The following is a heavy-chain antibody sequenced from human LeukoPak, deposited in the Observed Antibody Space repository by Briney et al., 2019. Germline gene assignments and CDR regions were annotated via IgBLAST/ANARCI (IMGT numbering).Heavy chain of an antibody. CDR1: GFTFSSYG. CDR2: ISYDGSNK. J-gene: IGHJ4*02. D-gene: IGHD6-13*01. CDR3: AKGATAAAGTR. V-gene: IGHV3-30*18. Sequence: PGGSLRLSCAASGFTFSSYGMHWVRQAPGKGLEWVAVISYDGSNKYYADSVKGRFTISRDNSKNTLYLQMNSLRAEDTAVYYCAKGATAAAGTRWGQGTLVTVSS.